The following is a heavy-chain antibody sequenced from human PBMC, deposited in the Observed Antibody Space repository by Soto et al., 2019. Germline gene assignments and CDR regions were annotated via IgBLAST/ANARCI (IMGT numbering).Heavy chain of an antibody. CDR3: VRLPAAIGYMDV. Sequence: EVQLVESGGGLVQPGTSLRLSCAASGFTFDDYAMHWVRQAPGKGLEWVSGIVWNNGNIAYADSVKGRFIISRDNAKNSLYLQMNSLRTEDTALYYCVRLPAAIGYMDVWGKGTTVTVSS. J-gene: IGHJ6*03. CDR1: GFTFDDYA. V-gene: IGHV3-9*01. D-gene: IGHD2-2*02. CDR2: IVWNNGNI.